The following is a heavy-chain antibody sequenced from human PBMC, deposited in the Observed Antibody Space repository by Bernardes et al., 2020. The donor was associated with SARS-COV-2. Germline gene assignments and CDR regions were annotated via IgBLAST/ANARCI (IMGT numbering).Heavy chain of an antibody. CDR3: ARGGNYYLDY. V-gene: IGHV3-74*01. Sequence: GGFLRLYCAASGFTLRTSWMHWVCQAPGKGLVWVSRIDGAATTRNYADAVKGRFTVSRDNAKNTLYLQMDSLTDEDAAFYYCARGGNYYLDYWGQGTLVTVSS. CDR2: IDGAATTR. D-gene: IGHD1-26*01. J-gene: IGHJ4*02. CDR1: GFTLRTSW.